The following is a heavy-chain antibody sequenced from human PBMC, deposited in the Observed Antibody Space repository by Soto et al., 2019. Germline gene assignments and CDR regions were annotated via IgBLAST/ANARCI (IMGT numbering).Heavy chain of an antibody. CDR1: GYTFNKYY. D-gene: IGHD3-3*01. CDR3: ARDFELRGTIFGVVILWMYNWLDT. CDR2: INPDGGRT. V-gene: IGHV1-46*02. J-gene: IGHJ5*02. Sequence: ASVKVSCKASGYTFNKYYIHWVRQAPGQGLEWMGIINPDGGRTSYAQKFQDRVIMTRDTSTSTVYMELSSLRSDDTAIYYCARDFELRGTIFGVVILWMYNWLDTRGQGPLVTVSS.